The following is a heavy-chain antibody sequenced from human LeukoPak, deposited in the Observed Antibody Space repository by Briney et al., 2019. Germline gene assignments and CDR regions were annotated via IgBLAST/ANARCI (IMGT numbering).Heavy chain of an antibody. Sequence: SETLSLTCTVSGGSISSYYWSWIRQLPGKGLEWIGYIYYSGSTNYNPSLKSRVTISVDTSKNQFSLKLSSVTAADTAVYYCASQNLKKGYCSGGSCYPGEVYYYMDVWGKGTTVTVSS. D-gene: IGHD2-15*01. V-gene: IGHV4-59*08. J-gene: IGHJ6*03. CDR2: IYYSGST. CDR1: GGSISSYY. CDR3: ASQNLKKGYCSGGSCYPGEVYYYMDV.